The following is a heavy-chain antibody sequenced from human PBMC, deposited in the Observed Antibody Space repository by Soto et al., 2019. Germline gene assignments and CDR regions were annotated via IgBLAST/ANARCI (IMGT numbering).Heavy chain of an antibody. Sequence: ASVKVSCKASGYTFTSYGISWVRQAPGQGLEWMGWISAYNGNTNYAQKLQGRVTMTTDTSTSTAYMELRSLRSDDTAVYYCASGKWELLHYYYGMDVWGQGTTVTVSS. CDR1: GYTFTSYG. V-gene: IGHV1-18*01. CDR2: ISAYNGNT. J-gene: IGHJ6*02. D-gene: IGHD1-26*01. CDR3: ASGKWELLHYYYGMDV.